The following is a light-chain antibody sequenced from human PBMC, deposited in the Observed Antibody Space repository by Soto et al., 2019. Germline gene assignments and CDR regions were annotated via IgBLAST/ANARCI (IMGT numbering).Light chain of an antibody. CDR2: DVS. CDR3: SSYTSSSTPPYV. V-gene: IGLV2-14*01. CDR1: SSDVGGYNY. Sequence: QSVLTQPASVSGSPGQSITISCTGTSSDVGGYNYVSWYQQHPGKAPKLMIYDVSNRPSGVSNRFSGSKSGNTASLTISGLQAEDEADYYCSSYTSSSTPPYVFGTGTKVNVL. J-gene: IGLJ1*01.